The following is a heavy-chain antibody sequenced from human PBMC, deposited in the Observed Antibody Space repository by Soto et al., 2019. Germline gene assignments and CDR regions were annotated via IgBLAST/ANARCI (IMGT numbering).Heavy chain of an antibody. CDR3: ARHVGLHYHYYYYMDG. V-gene: IGHV4-59*08. J-gene: IGHJ6*03. Sequence: SETLSLTCTVSGGSISSYYWSWIRQPPGKGLEWIGYIYYSGSTNYNPSLKSRVTISVDTSKNQFSLKLSSVTAADTAVYYCARHVGLHYHYYYYMDGWGKGTTVTVSS. CDR2: IYYSGST. CDR1: GGSISSYY. D-gene: IGHD5-12*01.